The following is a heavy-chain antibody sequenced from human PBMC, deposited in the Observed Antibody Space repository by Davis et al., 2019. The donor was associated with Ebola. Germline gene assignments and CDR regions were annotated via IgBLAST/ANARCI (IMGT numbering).Heavy chain of an antibody. CDR2: IYWDDDK. D-gene: IGHD4-23*01. V-gene: IGHV2-5*02. Sequence: SGPTLVKPTQTLTLTCTFSGFSLNIPGVGVAWIRQPPGKALEWLAVIYWDDDKRYSPSLKTRLNIIKDTSKNQVVLTINNLDPEDTGTYYCAHKDGNGIGAFDIWGHGTMVIVSS. CDR1: GFSLNIPGVG. J-gene: IGHJ3*02. CDR3: AHKDGNGIGAFDI.